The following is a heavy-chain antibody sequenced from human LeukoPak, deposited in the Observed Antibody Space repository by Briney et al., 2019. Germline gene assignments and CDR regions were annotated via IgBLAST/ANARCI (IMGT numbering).Heavy chain of an antibody. CDR2: INHSGST. D-gene: IGHD2-2*01. CDR1: GGSFSGYY. J-gene: IGHJ4*02. Sequence: SETLSLTCAVYGGSFSGYYWSWIRQPPGKGLEWIGEINHSGSTNYNPSLKSRVTISVDTSKNQFSLKLSSVTAADTAVYYCARSIVVVSAASPFDSGGRGTLVPVS. V-gene: IGHV4-34*01. CDR3: ARSIVVVSAASPFDS.